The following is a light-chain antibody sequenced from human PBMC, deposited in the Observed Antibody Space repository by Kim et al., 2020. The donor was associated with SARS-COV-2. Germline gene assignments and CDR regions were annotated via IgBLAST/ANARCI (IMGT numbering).Light chain of an antibody. Sequence: ASVGDRVNITCRASESISHWLAWYQQKPAKAPKGLIYDASSLESGVPSRFSGSGSGTEFTLTISNLQPDDFATYYCQQYDSYSWTFGQGTKVDIK. CDR2: DAS. CDR3: QQYDSYSWT. J-gene: IGKJ1*01. CDR1: ESISHW. V-gene: IGKV1-5*01.